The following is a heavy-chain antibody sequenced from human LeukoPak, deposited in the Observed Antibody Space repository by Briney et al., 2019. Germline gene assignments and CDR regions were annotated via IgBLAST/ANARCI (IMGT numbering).Heavy chain of an antibody. D-gene: IGHD6-6*01. Sequence: PSVKVSCKASGYTFTGYYMHWVRQAPGQGLEWMGRINPNSGGTNYAQKFQGRVTMTRDTSISTAYMELSMLRSDDTAVYYCYLFCSSLFDYGGQGTLVTVSS. V-gene: IGHV1-2*06. J-gene: IGHJ4*02. CDR3: YLFCSSLFDY. CDR1: GYTFTGYY. CDR2: INPNSGGT.